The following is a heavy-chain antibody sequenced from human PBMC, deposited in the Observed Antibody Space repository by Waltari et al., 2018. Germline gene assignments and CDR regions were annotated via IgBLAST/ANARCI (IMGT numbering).Heavy chain of an antibody. D-gene: IGHD4-4*01. CDR1: GYTFTAYY. V-gene: IGHV1-69-2*01. CDR2: VDPEDGET. J-gene: IGHJ4*02. Sequence: VQLVQSGAEVKKPGATVKISCKASGYTFTAYYMHWVQQAPGKGLEWMGRVDPEDGETRYAEKFQGRVTITADTSTDTAYMELSSLRSEDTAVYYCATVTVTTLNDFDYWGQGTLVTVSS. CDR3: ATVTVTTLNDFDY.